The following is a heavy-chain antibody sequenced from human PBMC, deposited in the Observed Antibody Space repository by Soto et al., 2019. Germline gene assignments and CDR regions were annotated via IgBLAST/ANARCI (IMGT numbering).Heavy chain of an antibody. Sequence: VQLVQSGAEVKKPGSSVKVSCKASGGTFSSYSMNWVRQAPGKGLEWVSSISSSSSYIYYADSVKGRFTISRDNAKNSLYLQMNSLRAEDTAVYYCAREQDYYDSNFDYWGQGTLVTVSS. V-gene: IGHV3-21*01. CDR2: ISSSSSYI. D-gene: IGHD3-22*01. CDR3: AREQDYYDSNFDY. J-gene: IGHJ4*02. CDR1: GGTFSSYS.